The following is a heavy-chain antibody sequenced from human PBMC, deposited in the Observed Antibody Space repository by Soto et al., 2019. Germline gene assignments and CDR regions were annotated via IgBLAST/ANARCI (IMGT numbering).Heavy chain of an antibody. CDR1: GFTFSSST. Sequence: GGSLRLSCAASGFTFSSSTMNWVRQAPGKGLEWVSAIIDSGGYTYYADSVKGRLTISRDNPKNTLYLQMNSLRAEDTALYYCAKETYYYYGMDVWGQGTTVTVSS. CDR3: AKETYYYYGMDV. CDR2: IIDSGGYT. J-gene: IGHJ6*02. V-gene: IGHV3-23*01.